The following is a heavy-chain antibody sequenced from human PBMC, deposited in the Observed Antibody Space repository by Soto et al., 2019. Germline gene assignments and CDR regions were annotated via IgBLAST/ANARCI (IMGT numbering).Heavy chain of an antibody. CDR3: ARGITGTSGYWFDP. Sequence: SETLSLTCTVSGGSISSGDYYWSWIRQPPGKGLEWIGYIYYSGSTYYNPSLKSRVNISVDTSKNQFSLKLSSVTAADTAVYYCARGITGTSGYWFDPWGQGTLVTVSS. CDR1: GGSISSGDYY. CDR2: IYYSGST. D-gene: IGHD1-7*01. V-gene: IGHV4-30-4*01. J-gene: IGHJ5*02.